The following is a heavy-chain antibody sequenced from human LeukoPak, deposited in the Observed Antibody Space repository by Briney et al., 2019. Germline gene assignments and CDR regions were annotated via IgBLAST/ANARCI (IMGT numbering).Heavy chain of an antibody. J-gene: IGHJ3*02. CDR2: ISGSGGST. D-gene: IGHD3-22*01. CDR1: GFTFSSYA. CDR3: AKRAYYYDSSGYYSGAFDI. Sequence: PGGSLRLSCAASGFTFSSYAMSWVRQAPEKGLEWVSAISGSGGSTYYADSVKGWFAISRDNFKNTLYLQMSSLRVEDTAVYYCAKRAYYYDSSGYYSGAFDIWGQGTMVIVSS. V-gene: IGHV3-23*01.